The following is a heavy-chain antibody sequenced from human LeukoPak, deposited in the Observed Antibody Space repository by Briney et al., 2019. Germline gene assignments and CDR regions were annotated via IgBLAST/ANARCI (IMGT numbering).Heavy chain of an antibody. Sequence: ASVKLSCKASGYTFTNCYMHWVRQAPGQGLEWMGILSPSGGSTSYAQKFQGRVTMTRDTSTSTVYMELSSLRSDDTAVYYCAREQLVGTYYFDYWGQGTLVTVSS. CDR3: AREQLVGTYYFDY. J-gene: IGHJ4*02. CDR2: LSPSGGST. D-gene: IGHD6-6*01. V-gene: IGHV1-46*01. CDR1: GYTFTNCY.